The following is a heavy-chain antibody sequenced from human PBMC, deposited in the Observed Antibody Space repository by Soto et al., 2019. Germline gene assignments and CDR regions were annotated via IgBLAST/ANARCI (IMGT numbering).Heavy chain of an antibody. CDR2: ISGSGGST. CDR3: AREKPPYFSGSGRNYYYGMAV. D-gene: IGHD3-10*01. Sequence: PGGSLRLSCAASGFTFSSYAMSWVRQAPGKGLEWVSAISGSGGSTYYADSVKGRFTISRDNAKDSLYLQMHSLTAEDTAVYYCAREKPPYFSGSGRNYYYGMAVWGQGTKVTVSS. CDR1: GFTFSSYA. V-gene: IGHV3-23*01. J-gene: IGHJ6*02.